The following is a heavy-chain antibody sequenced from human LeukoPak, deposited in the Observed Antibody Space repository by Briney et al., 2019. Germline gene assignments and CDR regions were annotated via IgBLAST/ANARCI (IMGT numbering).Heavy chain of an antibody. D-gene: IGHD3-10*01. Sequence: PGGSLRLSCAASGFTFSSYAMSWVRQAPGEGLEWVSAISGSGGSTYYADSVKGRFTISRDNSKNTLYLQMNSLRAEDTAVYYCAKGPPLRITMVRGVIDWFDPWGQGTLVTVSS. CDR1: GFTFSSYA. CDR2: ISGSGGST. CDR3: AKGPPLRITMVRGVIDWFDP. J-gene: IGHJ5*02. V-gene: IGHV3-23*01.